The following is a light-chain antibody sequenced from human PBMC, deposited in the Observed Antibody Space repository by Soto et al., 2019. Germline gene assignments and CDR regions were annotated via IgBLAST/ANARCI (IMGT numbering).Light chain of an antibody. CDR2: TAS. J-gene: IGKJ2*02. Sequence: DIQMTQSPSSLSASVGDRVTITCRASQVISNDLAWFQQKPGKDPKTLIHTASTLQTGATSKFRGRGTGTDVTLIIRSRKPEDFAPYYCQQYKSYPRTIGQGTSLEI. CDR3: QQYKSYPRT. V-gene: IGKV1-16*02. CDR1: QVISND.